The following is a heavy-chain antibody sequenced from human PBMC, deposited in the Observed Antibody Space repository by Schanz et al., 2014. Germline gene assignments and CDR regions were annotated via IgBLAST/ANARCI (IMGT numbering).Heavy chain of an antibody. CDR3: ARQPGRITVSGVVSNWFDP. J-gene: IGHJ5*02. Sequence: QVQLVQSGAEVKKPGASVKVSCKTSGYTFSSYGITWVRQAPGQGLEWLGWISGSNGNTNYTQKFQGRVTMTIDPYTSTAYMELRSLRSDDTAVYYCARQPGRITVSGVVSNWFDPWGQGTLVTVSS. CDR2: ISGSNGNT. D-gene: IGHD3-3*01. V-gene: IGHV1-18*01. CDR1: GYTFSSYG.